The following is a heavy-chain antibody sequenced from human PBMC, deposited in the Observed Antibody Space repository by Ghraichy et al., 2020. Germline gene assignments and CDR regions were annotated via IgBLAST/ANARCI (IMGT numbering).Heavy chain of an antibody. CDR3: ARGSGSYYGSGVHFDY. Sequence: GESLNISCAASGFTFSSYAMHWVRQAPGKGLEYVSAISSNGGSTYYADSVKGRFTISRDNSKNTLYLQMGSLRAEDMAVYYCARGSGSYYGSGVHFDYWGQGTLVTVSS. D-gene: IGHD1-26*01. CDR1: GFTFSSYA. J-gene: IGHJ4*02. V-gene: IGHV3-64*02. CDR2: ISSNGGST.